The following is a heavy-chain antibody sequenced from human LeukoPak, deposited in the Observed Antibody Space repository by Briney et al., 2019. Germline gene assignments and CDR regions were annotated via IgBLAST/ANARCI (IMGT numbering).Heavy chain of an antibody. D-gene: IGHD3-3*01. V-gene: IGHV4-59*01. CDR1: GGSISSYY. CDR2: VHYSGST. CDR3: ARVGSGGDFWSGSYYFDY. J-gene: IGHJ4*02. Sequence: PSETLSLTCTVSGGSISSYYWSWIRQPPGKGLEWIAYVHYSGSTNYNPSLKSRVTISVDTSKNQFSLKLTSVTAADTAVYYCARVGSGGDFWSGSYYFDYWGQGTLVTVSS.